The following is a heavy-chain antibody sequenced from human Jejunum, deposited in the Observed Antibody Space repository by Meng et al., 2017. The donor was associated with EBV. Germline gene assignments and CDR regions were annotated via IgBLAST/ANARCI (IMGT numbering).Heavy chain of an antibody. D-gene: IGHD5-12*01. J-gene: IGHJ4*02. CDR2: LNPNNGAT. CDR3: VGEIVAPYSFDQ. V-gene: IGHV1-46*01. Sequence: QVQLVQTGAEVKKPGASLKLSCKTSGYTFIDYHVHWVRQAPGQGLEWMGILNPNNGATSYAQRIQGRVTMTRDTSTSTVYMELSSLRSEDTALYYCVGEIVAPYSFDQWGQGTLVTVSS. CDR1: GYTFIDYH.